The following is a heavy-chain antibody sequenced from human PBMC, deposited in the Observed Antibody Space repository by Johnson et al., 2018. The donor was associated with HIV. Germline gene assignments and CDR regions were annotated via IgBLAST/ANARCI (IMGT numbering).Heavy chain of an antibody. CDR2: IKQDGSEK. CDR1: GFTFSSYW. CDR3: ARVAQSIAADAFDI. Sequence: VQLVESGGSLVQPGGSLRLSCAASGFTFSSYWMNWVRQAPGKGLEWVANIKQDGSEKYYVDSVKGRFTISRDNAKNSLYLQMNSLRAEDTAVYYCARVAQSIAADAFDIWGQGTMVTVSS. V-gene: IGHV3-7*03. J-gene: IGHJ3*02. D-gene: IGHD6-6*01.